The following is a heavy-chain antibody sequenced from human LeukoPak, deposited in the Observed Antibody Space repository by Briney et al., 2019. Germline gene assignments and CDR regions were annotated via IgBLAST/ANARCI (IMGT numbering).Heavy chain of an antibody. CDR3: AKDVGYSGYDYYFDY. CDR1: GFTFSSYA. Sequence: PGGSLRLSCAASGFTFSSYAMHWVRQAPGKGLEWVSAISGSGGSTYYADSVKGRFTISRDNSKNTLYLQMNSLRAEDTAVYYCAKDVGYSGYDYYFDYWGQGTLVTVSS. J-gene: IGHJ4*02. D-gene: IGHD5-12*01. CDR2: ISGSGGST. V-gene: IGHV3-23*01.